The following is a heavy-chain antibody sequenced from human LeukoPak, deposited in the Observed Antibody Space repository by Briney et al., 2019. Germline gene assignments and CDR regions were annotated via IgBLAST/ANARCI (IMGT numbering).Heavy chain of an antibody. Sequence: GGSLRLSCAASGFTFSGYAMSWVRQAPGKGLEWVSAISGSGSASYYADSVKGRFTISRDSSKNTLYLQMNSLRAEDTAVYYCAERNVGTFDYWGQGTLVTVSS. CDR3: AERNVGTFDY. J-gene: IGHJ4*02. CDR1: GFTFSGYA. V-gene: IGHV3-23*01. D-gene: IGHD7-27*01. CDR2: ISGSGSAS.